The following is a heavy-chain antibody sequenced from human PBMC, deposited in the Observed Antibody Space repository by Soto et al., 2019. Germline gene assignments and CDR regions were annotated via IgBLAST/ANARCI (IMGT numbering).Heavy chain of an antibody. CDR2: MSYDGTNE. J-gene: IGHJ4*02. CDR3: ARKWGTYSSASLDY. CDR1: GFSFTHFT. D-gene: IGHD6-19*01. Sequence: PAGSMRVSCGDSGFSFTHFTINRVRQAPGKGLEWVAVMSYDGTNEYYADSVKGRFTISRDNSKSTVYLQMNSLTPEDTALYYCARKWGTYSSASLDYWGLGTLVTVSS. V-gene: IGHV3-30*04.